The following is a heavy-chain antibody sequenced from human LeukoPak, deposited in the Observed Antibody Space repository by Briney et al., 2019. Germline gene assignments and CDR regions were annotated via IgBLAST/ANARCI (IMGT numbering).Heavy chain of an antibody. CDR3: ATDRLSIAVAGTEYYFDY. CDR2: FDPEDGET. Sequence: ASVKVSCKVSGYTLTELSMHWARQAPGKGLEWMGGFDPEDGETIYAQKFQGRVTMTEDTSTDTAYMELSSLRSEDTAVYYCATDRLSIAVAGTEYYFDYWGQGTLVTVSS. J-gene: IGHJ4*02. CDR1: GYTLTELS. V-gene: IGHV1-24*01. D-gene: IGHD6-19*01.